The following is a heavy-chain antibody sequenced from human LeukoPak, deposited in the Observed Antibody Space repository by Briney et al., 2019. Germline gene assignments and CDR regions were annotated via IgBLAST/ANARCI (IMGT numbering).Heavy chain of an antibody. CDR2: ISSSGSTM. D-gene: IGHD2-21*01. J-gene: IGHJ3*01. CDR3: AINGCYRGVCAFDV. V-gene: IGHV3-48*01. CDR1: GFTFSSYS. Sequence: GGSLRLSCAASGFTFSSYSITWVRQAPGKGLEWVSYISSSGSTMYYADSVKGRFTISRDNARNALYLQMNSLRAEDTAVYYCAINGCYRGVCAFDVWGQGTMVTVSS.